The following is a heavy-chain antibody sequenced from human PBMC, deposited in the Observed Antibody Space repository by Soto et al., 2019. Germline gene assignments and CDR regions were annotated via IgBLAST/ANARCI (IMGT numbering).Heavy chain of an antibody. V-gene: IGHV1-69*13. CDR3: ARENSIASLSYYYGMEV. D-gene: IGHD6-6*01. CDR2: IIPMFGTT. CDR1: GGTFTGNP. Sequence: ASVKVSCKASGGTFTGNPISWVRQAPGRGLEWMGGIIPMFGTTNYAQKFQGRVTITADESTTTAYMELNSLRSEDTAVYYCARENSIASLSYYYGMEVWGQGTTVTVSS. J-gene: IGHJ6*02.